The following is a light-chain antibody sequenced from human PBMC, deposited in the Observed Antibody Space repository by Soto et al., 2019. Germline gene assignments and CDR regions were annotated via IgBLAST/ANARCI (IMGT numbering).Light chain of an antibody. CDR3: QQSYSTPT. V-gene: IGKV1-12*01. J-gene: IGKJ5*01. CDR1: QAVNSW. CDR2: DVS. Sequence: QLSQSPSSISGNVGDRATITFRASQAVNSWLAWFQQKPGMAPKLVIYDVSSLQSGVPSRFSGSGSGTDFTLTISSLQPEDFATYYCQQSYSTPTFGQGTRLEIK.